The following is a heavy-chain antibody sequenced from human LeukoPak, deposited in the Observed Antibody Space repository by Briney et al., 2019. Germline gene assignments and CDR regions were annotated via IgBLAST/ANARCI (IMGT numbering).Heavy chain of an antibody. CDR2: IAYDGIIK. V-gene: IGHV3-30*04. D-gene: IGHD2-2*01. Sequence: GGSLRLSCTASGFFFSSYAMHWVRQAPGKGLEWVAVIAYDGIIKNYADSVRGRFTITRDNSKNTVYLQMSSLSDEDTAVYYCAKGRETIVLPPGHWGQGTLVTVSS. CDR3: AKGRETIVLPPGH. J-gene: IGHJ4*02. CDR1: GFFFSSYA.